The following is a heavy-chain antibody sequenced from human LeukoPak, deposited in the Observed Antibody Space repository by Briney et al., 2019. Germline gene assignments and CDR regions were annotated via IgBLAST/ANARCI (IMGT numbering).Heavy chain of an antibody. J-gene: IGHJ6*02. V-gene: IGHV3-30*03. CDR3: ARVTMVRDGMDV. CDR1: GFTFSSYG. D-gene: IGHD3-10*01. Sequence: GRSLRLSCAASGFTFSSYGMHWVRQAPGKGLEWVAVISYDGSNKYYADSVKGRFTISRDNSKNTLYLQMNSLTAEDTAVYYCARVTMVRDGMDVWGQGTTVTVSS. CDR2: ISYDGSNK.